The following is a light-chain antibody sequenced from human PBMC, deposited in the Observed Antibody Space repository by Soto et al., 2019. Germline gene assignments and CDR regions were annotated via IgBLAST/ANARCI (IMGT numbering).Light chain of an antibody. Sequence: QPVLTQSPSASASLGASVKRTCTLSSGHSSYAIAWHQQQPEKGPRYLMKLNSDGSHSKGDGIPDRFSGSSSGAERYLTISSLQSEDEADYYCQTWGTGIVFGGGTKVTVL. CDR1: SGHSSYA. V-gene: IGLV4-69*01. CDR3: QTWGTGIV. CDR2: LNSDGSH. J-gene: IGLJ3*02.